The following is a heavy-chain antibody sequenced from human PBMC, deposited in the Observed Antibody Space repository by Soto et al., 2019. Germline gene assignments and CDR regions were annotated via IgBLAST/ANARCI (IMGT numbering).Heavy chain of an antibody. Sequence: EVQLVESGGGLVQPGGSLRLSCAASGFTFSSYWMSWVRQAPGKGLEWVANIKQDGSEKYYVDSVKGRFTISRDNAKNSRYLQMNSLRAEDTAVYYCAREGFRGVMSYYGMEVWGQGTQVTVSS. CDR3: AREGFRGVMSYYGMEV. J-gene: IGHJ6*02. CDR2: IKQDGSEK. V-gene: IGHV3-7*04. D-gene: IGHD3-16*01. CDR1: GFTFSSYW.